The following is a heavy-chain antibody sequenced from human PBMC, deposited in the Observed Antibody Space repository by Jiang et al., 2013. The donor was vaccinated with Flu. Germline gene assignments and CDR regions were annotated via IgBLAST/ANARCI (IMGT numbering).Heavy chain of an antibody. CDR1: GDSVSSNSAA. V-gene: IGHV6-1*01. D-gene: IGHD3-22*01. CDR2: TYYRSKWYN. Sequence: SQTLSLTCAISGDSVSSNSAAWNWIRQSPSRGLEWLGRTYYRSKWYNDYAVSVKSRITINPDTSKNQFSLQLNSVTPEDTAVYYCARDWIYYYDTPGAFDIWGQGTMVTVSS. J-gene: IGHJ3*02. CDR3: ARDWIYYYDTPGAFDI.